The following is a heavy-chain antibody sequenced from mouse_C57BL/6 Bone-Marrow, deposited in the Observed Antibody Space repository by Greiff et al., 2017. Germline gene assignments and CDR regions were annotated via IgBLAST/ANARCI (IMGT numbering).Heavy chain of an antibody. Sequence: QVQLQQPGAELVKPGASVKMSCKASGYTFTSYWITWVKQRPGQGLEWIGDIYPGSGSTNYNEKFKSKATLTVDTSSSTAYMQLSSLTSEDSAVYYCASSDADGYYPYWYCDVWGTGTTVTVSS. D-gene: IGHD2-3*01. CDR3: ASSDADGYYPYWYCDV. J-gene: IGHJ1*03. V-gene: IGHV1-55*01. CDR1: GYTFTSYW. CDR2: IYPGSGST.